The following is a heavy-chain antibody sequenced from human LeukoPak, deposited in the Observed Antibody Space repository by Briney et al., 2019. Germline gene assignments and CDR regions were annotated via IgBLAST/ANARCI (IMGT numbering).Heavy chain of an antibody. D-gene: IGHD3-22*01. CDR3: VKGFYYNSRTYSSPLNY. Sequence: GGSLSLSCVASGFTFDSNVMNWVRQAPDKGLEWVAFISYDGTTKFYAVSVKGRFTISRDSSKNILYLQMDSLRTEDTAVYYCVKGFYYNSRTYSSPLNYWGQGTLVTVSS. J-gene: IGHJ4*02. CDR2: ISYDGTTK. V-gene: IGHV3-30*18. CDR1: GFTFDSNV.